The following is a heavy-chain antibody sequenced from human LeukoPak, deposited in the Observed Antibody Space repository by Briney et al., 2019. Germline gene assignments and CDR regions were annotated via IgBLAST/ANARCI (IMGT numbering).Heavy chain of an antibody. D-gene: IGHD4-17*01. Sequence: GGSLRLSCAASGFTFTSYGMHWVRQAPGRGLVWVSRINSDGSSTSYADSVKGRFTISRDNAKNTLYLQMNSLRAEDTAVYYCARAGDYGDSYFDYWGQGTLVTVSS. CDR1: GFTFTSYG. V-gene: IGHV3-74*01. J-gene: IGHJ4*02. CDR2: INSDGSST. CDR3: ARAGDYGDSYFDY.